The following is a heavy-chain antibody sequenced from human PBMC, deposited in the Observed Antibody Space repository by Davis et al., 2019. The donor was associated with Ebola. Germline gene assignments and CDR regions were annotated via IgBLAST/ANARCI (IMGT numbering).Heavy chain of an antibody. CDR3: AKCPGGGSCYPWFDP. CDR1: GFTLSYYA. Sequence: PGGSLRLSCAASGFTLSYYAMSWVRQAPGKGLEWVSAISGSGGSTYCADPVKGRFTISRDNSKNMLYLQMNSLGAEDTAVYYCAKCPGGGSCYPWFDPWGQGTLVTVSS. J-gene: IGHJ5*02. CDR2: ISGSGGST. V-gene: IGHV3-23*01. D-gene: IGHD2-15*01.